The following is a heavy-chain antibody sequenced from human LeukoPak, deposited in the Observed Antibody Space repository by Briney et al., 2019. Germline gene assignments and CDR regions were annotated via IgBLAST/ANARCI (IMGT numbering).Heavy chain of an antibody. V-gene: IGHV1-18*01. CDR1: GYTFTSYG. J-gene: IGHJ3*02. CDR2: ISAYNGNT. Sequence: GSSVKVSCKASGYTFTSYGISWVRQAPGQGLEWMGWISAYNGNTNYAQKLQGRVTMTTDTSTSTAYMELRSLRSDDTAVYYCATVEMATIMAFDIWGQGTMVTVSS. CDR3: ATVEMATIMAFDI. D-gene: IGHD5-24*01.